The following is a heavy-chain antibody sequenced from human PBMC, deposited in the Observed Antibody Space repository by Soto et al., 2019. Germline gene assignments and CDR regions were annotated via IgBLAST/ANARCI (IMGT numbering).Heavy chain of an antibody. V-gene: IGHV4-59*08. CDR2: IYYSGST. D-gene: IGHD3-3*01. CDR3: ARHSVTRFGVVINGGGIDY. J-gene: IGHJ4*02. Sequence: KGLEWIGIIYYSGSTNYNPSLKSRVTISVDTSKNKFSLKLSAVTAADTAVYYCARHSVTRFGVVINGGGIDYWGQGTLVTVYS.